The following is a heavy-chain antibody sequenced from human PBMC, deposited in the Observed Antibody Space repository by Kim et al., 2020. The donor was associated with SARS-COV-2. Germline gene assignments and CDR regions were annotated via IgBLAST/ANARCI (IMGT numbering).Heavy chain of an antibody. Sequence: SETLSLTCAVSGGSISSSNWWSWVRQPPGKGLEWIGEIYHSGSTNYNPSLKSRATISVDKSKNQFSLKLSSVTAADTAVYYCARAGYYDRGYFDRWGRGTLVTVAS. V-gene: IGHV4-4*02. CDR1: GGSISSSNW. J-gene: IGHJ2*01. D-gene: IGHD3-22*01. CDR2: IYHSGST. CDR3: ARAGYYDRGYFDR.